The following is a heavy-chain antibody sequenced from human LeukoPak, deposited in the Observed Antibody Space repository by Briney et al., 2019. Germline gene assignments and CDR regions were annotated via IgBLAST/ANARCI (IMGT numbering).Heavy chain of an antibody. CDR1: GGSFSGYY. CDR2: INHSGST. J-gene: IGHJ4*02. CDR3: ARGPTTVTRAFDY. Sequence: SETLSLTCAVYGGSFSGYYWSWIRQPPGKGLEWIGEINHSGSTNYNPSLKSRVTISVDASKNQFSLKLSSVTAADTAVYYCARGPTTVTRAFDYWGQGTLVTVSS. D-gene: IGHD4-17*01. V-gene: IGHV4-34*01.